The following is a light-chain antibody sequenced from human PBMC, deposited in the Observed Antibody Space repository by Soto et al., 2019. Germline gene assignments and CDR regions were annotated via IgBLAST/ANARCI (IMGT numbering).Light chain of an antibody. CDR2: EVN. CDR3: SSYTDSSTRV. V-gene: IGLV2-14*01. J-gene: IGLJ3*02. Sequence: QSALTQPASVSGSPGQSITISCTGTSSDVGGYNSVSWYQHHPGKAPKLMISEVNNRPSGVSNRFSGSKSGNTASLTISGLQAEDEADYYCSSYTDSSTRVFGGGTKLTVL. CDR1: SSDVGGYNS.